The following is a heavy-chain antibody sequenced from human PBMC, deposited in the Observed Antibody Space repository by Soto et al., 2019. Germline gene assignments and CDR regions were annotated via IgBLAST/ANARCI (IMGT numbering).Heavy chain of an antibody. D-gene: IGHD3-16*01. CDR1: GYTFTSYS. CDR3: ARGLNVYYFDY. J-gene: IGHJ4*02. Sequence: ASVKVSCKASGYTFTSYSMHWVRQAPGQRLEWMGWINAGNGNTKYSQKFQGRVTITGDTSASTAYMELSSLRSEDTAVYYCARGLNVYYFDYWGQGTLVTVSS. V-gene: IGHV1-3*01. CDR2: INAGNGNT.